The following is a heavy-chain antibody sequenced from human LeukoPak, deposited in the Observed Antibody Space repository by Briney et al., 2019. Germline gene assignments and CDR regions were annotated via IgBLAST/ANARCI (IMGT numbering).Heavy chain of an antibody. V-gene: IGHV3-21*01. D-gene: IGHD1-1*01. Sequence: GGSLRLSCAASGFTFSYYTMNWVRQAPGKGLEWVSSINSIGSYMYYADSVKGRFTISRDNAKDSLYLQMSSLRAEDTAVYYCARDDVAWNDVHWFDPWGQGTLVTASS. CDR1: GFTFSYYT. J-gene: IGHJ5*02. CDR2: INSIGSYM. CDR3: ARDDVAWNDVHWFDP.